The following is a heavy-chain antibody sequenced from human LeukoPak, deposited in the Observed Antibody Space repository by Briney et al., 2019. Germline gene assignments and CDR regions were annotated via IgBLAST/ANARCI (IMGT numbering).Heavy chain of an antibody. CDR2: TYYRSKWYN. Sequence: SQTLSLTCAISGDSVSSKNAARNWIRQSPSRGLEWLGRTYYRSKWYNDYAVSVKGRIAIPADTSKNQFSLQLNSVTPEDTAVYYCAREGVGVTMAHWGQGTLVTVSS. CDR3: AREGVGVTMAH. CDR1: GDSVSSKNAA. D-gene: IGHD1-26*01. J-gene: IGHJ4*02. V-gene: IGHV6-1*01.